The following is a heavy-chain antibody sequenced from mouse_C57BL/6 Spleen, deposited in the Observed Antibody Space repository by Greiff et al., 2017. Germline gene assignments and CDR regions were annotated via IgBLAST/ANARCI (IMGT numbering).Heavy chain of an antibody. V-gene: IGHV1-80*01. CDR3: ARGGHFYAMDY. CDR1: GYAFSSYW. CDR2: IYPGDGDT. Sequence: VQRVESGAELVKPGASVKISCKASGYAFSSYWMNWVKQRPGKGLEWIGQIYPGDGDTNYNGKFKGKATLTADKSSSTAYMQLSSLTSEDSAVYFCARGGHFYAMDYWGQGTSVTVSS. J-gene: IGHJ4*01. D-gene: IGHD6-1*01.